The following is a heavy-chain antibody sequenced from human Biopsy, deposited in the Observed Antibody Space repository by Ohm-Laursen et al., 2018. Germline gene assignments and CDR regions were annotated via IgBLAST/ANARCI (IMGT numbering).Heavy chain of an antibody. CDR1: GFSLNTRGMS. V-gene: IGHV2-70*16. J-gene: IGHJ6*02. Sequence: PTQTLTLTCTLSGFSLNTRGMSVTWIRQPPGKALEWLARIDWDDAKFYSESLKTRLTISKGTSENHVVLTLSHVAPVDTATYYCARIPILVVPAAIVYRHRRHLQGLDVWGQGTTVIVSS. CDR3: ARIPILVVPAAIVYRHRRHLQGLDV. D-gene: IGHD2-2*02. CDR2: IDWDDAK.